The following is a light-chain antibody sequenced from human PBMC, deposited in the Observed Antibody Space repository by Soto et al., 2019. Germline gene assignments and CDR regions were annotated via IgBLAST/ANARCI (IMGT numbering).Light chain of an antibody. CDR2: EVS. J-gene: IGLJ1*01. CDR3: SSYTGSSTLSV. V-gene: IGLV2-14*01. CDR1: SSDVGGYNY. Sequence: QSALTQPASVSGSPGQSITISCTGTSSDVGGYNYVSWHQQHPGKAPKLMIYEVSNRPSGVSNRFSGSKSGNTASLTISGLQAEDESDYYCSSYTGSSTLSVFGTGTKGTVL.